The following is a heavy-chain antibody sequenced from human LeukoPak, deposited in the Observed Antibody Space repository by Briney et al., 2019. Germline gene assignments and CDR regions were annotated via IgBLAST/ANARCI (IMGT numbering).Heavy chain of an antibody. V-gene: IGHV3-23*01. CDR3: ARKSSHFDSSGYFDY. D-gene: IGHD3-22*01. J-gene: IGHJ4*02. Sequence: GGSLRLSCAASGXTFSSYAMSWVRQAPGKGQEWVSDLGGNSGYTYYADSVKGRFTVSRDNSKNTLSLQMNSLRVEDTAVYYCARKSSHFDSSGYFDYWGQGTLLTVSS. CDR1: GXTFSSYA. CDR2: LGGNSGYT.